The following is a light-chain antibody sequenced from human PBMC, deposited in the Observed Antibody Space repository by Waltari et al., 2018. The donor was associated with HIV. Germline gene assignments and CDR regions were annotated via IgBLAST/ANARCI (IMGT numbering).Light chain of an antibody. V-gene: IGKV2-30*01. CDR2: QVS. CDR3: MQATSWPHT. Sequence: TQSPLSLSVTLGQPAAISCKSNQPPAFRDGKSYLFWYHQRPGHPPRRLLYQVSHRDSGVPGRITGSGSDTDFTLRISRVEAEDAGFYFCMQATSWPHTFGQRTELQI. J-gene: IGKJ2*01. CDR1: QPPAFRDGKSY.